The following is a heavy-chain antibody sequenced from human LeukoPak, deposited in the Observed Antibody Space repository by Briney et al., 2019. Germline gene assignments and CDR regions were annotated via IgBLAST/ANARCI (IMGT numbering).Heavy chain of an antibody. D-gene: IGHD3-22*01. V-gene: IGHV1-3*01. Sequence: ASVKASCTASGYTFTDYGMHWVRQAPGQRLEWMAWINAGNGNAKYSQKFQGRVTITRDTSASTAYMELSSLRSEDTAVYYCARVPLHDRNDYYYPHWGQGTVVTVSS. CDR3: ARVPLHDRNDYYYPH. J-gene: IGHJ1*01. CDR2: INAGNGNA. CDR1: GYTFTDYG.